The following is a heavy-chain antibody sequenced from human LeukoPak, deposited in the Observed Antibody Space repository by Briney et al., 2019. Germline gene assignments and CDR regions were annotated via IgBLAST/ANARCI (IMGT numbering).Heavy chain of an antibody. CDR2: IYYSGST. Sequence: SETLSLTCTVSGGSISSSSYYWGWIRQPPGKGLEWIGSIYYSGSTYYNPSLKSRVTISVDTSKNQFSLKLSSVTAADTAVYYCARAFEYAIPGTRAYYFDYWGQGTLVTVSS. CDR3: ARAFEYAIPGTRAYYFDY. J-gene: IGHJ4*02. CDR1: GGSISSSSYY. D-gene: IGHD2-8*01. V-gene: IGHV4-39*07.